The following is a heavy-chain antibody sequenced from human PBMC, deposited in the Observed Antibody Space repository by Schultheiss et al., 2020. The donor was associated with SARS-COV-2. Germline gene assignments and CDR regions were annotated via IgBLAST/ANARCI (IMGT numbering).Heavy chain of an antibody. V-gene: IGHV4-34*01. CDR1: GFTFSDHY. CDR2: IYHSGST. Sequence: GSLRLSCAASGFTFSDHYMDWVRQAPGKGLEWIGEIYHSGSTNYNPSLKSRVTISVDTSTNQFSLKLSSVTAADTAMYYCARSTRIQVFDYWGQGTLVTVSS. J-gene: IGHJ4*02. D-gene: IGHD5-18*01. CDR3: ARSTRIQVFDY.